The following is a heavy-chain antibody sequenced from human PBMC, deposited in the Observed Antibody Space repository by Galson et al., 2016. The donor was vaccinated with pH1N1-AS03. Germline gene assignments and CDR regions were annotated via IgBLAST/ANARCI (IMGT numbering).Heavy chain of an antibody. V-gene: IGHV7-4-1*02. CDR1: GYTFTNYA. D-gene: IGHD4-11*01. J-gene: IGHJ4*02. CDR2: INPNTGNP. Sequence: SVKVSCKASGYTFTNYALNWVRQAPGLGLEWMGWINPNTGNPTYAQGFTGRFVFSSERSVSTAYLQISSLKAEDTAVYYCARARTTATKGEIGFWGQGTLVTVSS. CDR3: ARARTTATKGEIGF.